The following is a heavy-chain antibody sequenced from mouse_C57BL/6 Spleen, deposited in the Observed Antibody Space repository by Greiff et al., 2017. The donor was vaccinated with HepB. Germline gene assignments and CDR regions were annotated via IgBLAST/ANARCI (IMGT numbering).Heavy chain of an antibody. V-gene: IGHV1-42*01. CDR2: INPSTGGT. CDR3: ARGEDFAY. Sequence: VQLQQSGPELVKPGASVKISCKASGYSFTGYYMNWVKQSPEKSLEWIGEINPSTGGTTYNQKFKAKATLTVDKSSSTAYMQLKSLTSEDSAVYYCARGEDFAYWGQGTLVTVSA. J-gene: IGHJ3*01. CDR1: GYSFTGYY.